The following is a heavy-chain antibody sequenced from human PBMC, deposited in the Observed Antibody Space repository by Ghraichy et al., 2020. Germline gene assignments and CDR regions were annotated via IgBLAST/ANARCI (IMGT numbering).Heavy chain of an antibody. V-gene: IGHV4-39*01. J-gene: IGHJ4*02. CDR2: IYYSGNT. D-gene: IGHD2-15*01. CDR3: ARHWNIVVVVAAKAFDF. CDR1: GDSISSSSRYF. Sequence: SETLSLTCTVSGDSISSSSRYFWVWIRQPPGKGLEWVGSIYYSGNTYYNPSLKSRVAISVDTSKNQFSLKLSSVTAADTAVYYCARHWNIVVVVAAKAFDFWGQGTLVAVSS.